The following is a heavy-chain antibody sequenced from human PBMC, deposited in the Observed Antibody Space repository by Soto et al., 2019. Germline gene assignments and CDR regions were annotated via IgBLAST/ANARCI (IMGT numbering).Heavy chain of an antibody. J-gene: IGHJ6*03. Sequence: GASVKVSCKASGYTFTSYGISWVRQAPGQGLEWMGWISAYNGNTNYAQKLQGRVTMTTDTSTSTAYMELRSLRSDDTAVYYCAREKGADDFWSGFTQPPDVWGKGTTVTVS. D-gene: IGHD3-3*01. V-gene: IGHV1-18*01. CDR3: AREKGADDFWSGFTQPPDV. CDR2: ISAYNGNT. CDR1: GYTFTSYG.